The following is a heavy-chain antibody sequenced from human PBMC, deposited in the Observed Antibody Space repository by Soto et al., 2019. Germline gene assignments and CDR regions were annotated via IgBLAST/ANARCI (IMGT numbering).Heavy chain of an antibody. D-gene: IGHD4-17*01. CDR1: GGTFSSYA. CDR2: IIPIFGTA. V-gene: IGHV1-69*06. CDR3: ARAPGDYDEYYFDY. Sequence: GASVKVSCKASGGTFSSYAISCVRQAPGQGLEWMGGIIPIFGTANYAQKFQGRVTITADKSTSTAYMELSSLRSEDTAVYYCARAPGDYDEYYFDYWGQGTLVTVSS. J-gene: IGHJ4*02.